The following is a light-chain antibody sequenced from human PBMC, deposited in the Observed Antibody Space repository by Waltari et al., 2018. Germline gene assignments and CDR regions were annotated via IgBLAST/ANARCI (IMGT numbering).Light chain of an antibody. J-gene: IGLJ2*01. Sequence: QQRPGKAPKLVIYDVSYRPSGVSNRFSGSKSCSTASLTISVLQAEDEADYHCSSYTSSSTVGVLFGGGTKLTVL. CDR3: SSYTSSSTVGVL. CDR2: DVS. V-gene: IGLV2-14*03.